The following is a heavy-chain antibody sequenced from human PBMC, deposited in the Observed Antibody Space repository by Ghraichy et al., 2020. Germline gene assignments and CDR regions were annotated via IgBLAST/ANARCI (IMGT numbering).Heavy chain of an antibody. J-gene: IGHJ1*01. D-gene: IGHD6-19*01. CDR2: IYRGGST. CDR1: GFTVSSDY. V-gene: IGHV3-66*01. CDR3: TRDRIAVAGTYFQH. Sequence: GGSLRLSCAASGFTVSSDYMSWVRQAPGKGLEWLSVIYRGGSTYYAGSVNDRFTISRDNSKNTLYLQMNSLRAEDTAVYYCTRDRIAVAGTYFQHWGQGTLVTVSS.